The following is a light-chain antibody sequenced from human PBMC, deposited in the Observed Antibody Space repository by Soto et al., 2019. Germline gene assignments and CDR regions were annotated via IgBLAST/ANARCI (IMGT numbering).Light chain of an antibody. CDR3: CSYAGSSAYV. Sequence: QPASVSGSPGQSITISCTGTSSDVGSYNLVSWYQQHPGKAPKLMIYEGSKRPSGVSNRFSGSKSGNTASLTISGLQAEDEADYYCCSYAGSSAYVFGTGTKVTVL. V-gene: IGLV2-23*01. J-gene: IGLJ1*01. CDR2: EGS. CDR1: SSDVGSYNL.